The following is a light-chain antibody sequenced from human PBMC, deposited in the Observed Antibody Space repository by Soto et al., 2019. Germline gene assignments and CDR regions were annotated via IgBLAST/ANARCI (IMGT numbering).Light chain of an antibody. CDR2: SNN. CDR3: AAWDDSLNVVV. CDR1: SSNIGSNT. Sequence: QSVLTQPPSASGTPGQRVTISCSGSSSNIGSNTVNWYQQLPGTAPKLLIYSNNQRPSEVPDRFSGSKSGTSASLAISGLQSEDEADYYCAAWDDSLNVVVFGGGTKLTVL. J-gene: IGLJ2*01. V-gene: IGLV1-44*01.